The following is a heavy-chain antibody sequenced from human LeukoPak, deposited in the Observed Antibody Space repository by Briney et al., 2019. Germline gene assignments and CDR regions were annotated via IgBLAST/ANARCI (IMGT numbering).Heavy chain of an antibody. V-gene: IGHV4-30-4*08. CDR1: GGSFSGYY. J-gene: IGHJ4*02. D-gene: IGHD3-10*01. CDR3: AREGRRDPIDY. Sequence: SETLSLTCAVYGGSFSGYYWSWIRQPPGKGLEWIGYIYYSGSTYYNPSLKSRVTISVDTSKNQFSLKLSSVTAADTAVYYCAREGRRDPIDYWGQGTLVTVSS. CDR2: IYYSGST.